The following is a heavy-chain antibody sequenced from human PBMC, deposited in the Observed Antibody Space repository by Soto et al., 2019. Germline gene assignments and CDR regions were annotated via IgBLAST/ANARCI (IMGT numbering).Heavy chain of an antibody. CDR2: TIPVFNTA. V-gene: IGHV1-69*06. J-gene: IGHJ3*02. CDR3: ARGVYGSGNYYTGPSAFDI. CDR1: GGTLSDHG. D-gene: IGHD3-10*01. Sequence: QVQLEQSGAEVKKPGSSVKISCMASGGTLSDHGVSWLRQAPGQGLEWVGGTIPVFNTAKYAPKFQGRVTIAADKSTNIAYMELGSLRSDDTAFYYCARGVYGSGNYYTGPSAFDIWGQGTLVIVSS.